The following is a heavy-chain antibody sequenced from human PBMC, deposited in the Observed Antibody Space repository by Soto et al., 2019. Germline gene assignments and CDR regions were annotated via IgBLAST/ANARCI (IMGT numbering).Heavy chain of an antibody. J-gene: IGHJ4*02. CDR1: GYTFTGYY. V-gene: IGHV1-2*04. Sequence: GASVKVSCKASGYTFTGYYMHWVRQAPGQGLEWMGWINPNSGGTNYAQKFQGWVTMTRDTSISTAYMELSRLRSDDTAVYYCAREGRDGYNYYFDYWGQGTLVTVSS. CDR3: AREGRDGYNYYFDY. CDR2: INPNSGGT. D-gene: IGHD5-12*01.